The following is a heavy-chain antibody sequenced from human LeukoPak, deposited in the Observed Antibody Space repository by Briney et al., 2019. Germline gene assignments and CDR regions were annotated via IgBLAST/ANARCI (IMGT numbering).Heavy chain of an antibody. CDR2: IYSGGST. CDR1: GFTVSSNY. V-gene: IGHV3-66*04. J-gene: IGHJ4*02. Sequence: PGGSLRLSCAASGFTVSSNYMSWVRQAPGKGLEWVSVIYSGGSTYYADSVKGRFTISRDNSKNTLYLQVNSLRAEDTAVYYCASHTYSSSWYSDGSLDYWGQGTLVTVSS. D-gene: IGHD6-13*01. CDR3: ASHTYSSSWYSDGSLDY.